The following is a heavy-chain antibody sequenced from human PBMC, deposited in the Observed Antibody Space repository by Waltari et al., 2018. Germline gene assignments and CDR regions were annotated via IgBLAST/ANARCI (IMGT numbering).Heavy chain of an antibody. D-gene: IGHD3-22*01. Sequence: QVQLQESGPGLVKPSETLSLPCTVSGGSISSYYWSWIRQPPGKGLEWIGYIYTSGTTNSNPSLKSRVTISVDTSKNQFSLKLSSVTAADTAVYYCASHYYDSSGSDYWGQGTLVTVSS. CDR3: ASHYYDSSGSDY. V-gene: IGHV4-4*09. CDR2: IYTSGTT. CDR1: GGSISSYY. J-gene: IGHJ4*02.